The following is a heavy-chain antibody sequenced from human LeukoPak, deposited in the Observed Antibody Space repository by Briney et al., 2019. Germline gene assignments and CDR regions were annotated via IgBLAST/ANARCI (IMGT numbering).Heavy chain of an antibody. CDR1: GFTFSSYA. CDR2: ISGSGGST. D-gene: IGHD2-2*01. Sequence: PGGSLRLSCAASGFTFSSYAMSWVRQAPGKGLEWVSAISGSGGSTYYADSVKGRFTIFRDNSKNTLYLQMNSLRAEDTAVYYCARGGVGSTSLYYFDYWGQGTLVTVSS. J-gene: IGHJ4*02. CDR3: ARGGVGSTSLYYFDY. V-gene: IGHV3-23*01.